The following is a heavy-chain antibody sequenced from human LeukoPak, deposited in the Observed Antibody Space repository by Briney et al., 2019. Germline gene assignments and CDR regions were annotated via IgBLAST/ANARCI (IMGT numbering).Heavy chain of an antibody. Sequence: GGSLRPSCAASGFTFSSYWMSWVRQAPGKGLEWVANIKQDGSEKYYVDSVKGRFTISRDNAKNSLYLQMNSLRAEDTAVYYCARVSRDGYYYYYYMDVWGKGTTVTVSS. CDR2: IKQDGSEK. V-gene: IGHV3-7*01. J-gene: IGHJ6*03. CDR3: ARVSRDGYYYYYYMDV. D-gene: IGHD5-24*01. CDR1: GFTFSSYW.